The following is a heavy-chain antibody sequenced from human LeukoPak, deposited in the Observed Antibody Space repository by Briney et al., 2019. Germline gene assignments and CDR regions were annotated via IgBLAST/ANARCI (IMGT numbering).Heavy chain of an antibody. J-gene: IGHJ4*02. CDR3: RVWFGDLFFDS. CDR2: INPDGSSA. Sequence: PGGSLRLSCAASGFTFSNYWMHWVRQVPGKGLEWVSRINPDGSSATYADSVKGRFTISRDNAKNTLYLQMNSLGVEDTAVFYCRVWFGDLFFDSWGQGTLVTVSS. V-gene: IGHV3-74*01. D-gene: IGHD3-10*01. CDR1: GFTFSNYW.